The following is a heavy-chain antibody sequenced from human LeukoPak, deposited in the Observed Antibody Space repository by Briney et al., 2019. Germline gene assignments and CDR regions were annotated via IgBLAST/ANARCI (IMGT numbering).Heavy chain of an antibody. J-gene: IGHJ4*02. CDR1: GGSFSGYY. CDR3: ARGFPAFFGSYYFDY. D-gene: IGHD1-26*01. V-gene: IGHV4-34*01. Sequence: SETLSLTCAVYGGSFSGYYWSWIRQPPGKGLEWIGEINHSGSTNYNPSLKSRVTISVDTSKNQFSLKLSSVTAADTAVYYCARGFPAFFGSYYFDYWGQGTLVTVSS. CDR2: INHSGST.